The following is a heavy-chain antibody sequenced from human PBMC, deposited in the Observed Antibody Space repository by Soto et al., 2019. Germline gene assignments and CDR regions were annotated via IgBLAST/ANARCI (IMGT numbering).Heavy chain of an antibody. CDR1: GFTFSSYA. Sequence: EVQLLESGGGLVQPGGSLRLSCAASGFTFSSYAMSWVRQAPGKGLEWVSAISGSGGSTYYADSVKGRFTISRDNSKNTLYLQMNSLRAEDTAVYYCAKNIVGWGATVTTSYPRDYWGQGTLVTVSS. CDR3: AKNIVGWGATVTTSYPRDY. D-gene: IGHD4-17*01. V-gene: IGHV3-23*01. CDR2: ISGSGGST. J-gene: IGHJ4*02.